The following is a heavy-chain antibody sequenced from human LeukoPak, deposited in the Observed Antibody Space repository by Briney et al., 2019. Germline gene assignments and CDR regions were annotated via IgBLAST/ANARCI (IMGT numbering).Heavy chain of an antibody. V-gene: IGHV3-23*01. J-gene: IGHJ4*02. Sequence: GGSLRLSCAASTFTFSSYAMTWVRQAPGKGLEWVSAIGGSGAGTYYADSVKGRFTISRHISKNTLFLQMNSLRPEDTAVYYCARSSSAWYYYFDSWGQGTLVTVSS. CDR1: TFTFSSYA. D-gene: IGHD6-19*01. CDR2: IGGSGAGT. CDR3: ARSSSAWYYYFDS.